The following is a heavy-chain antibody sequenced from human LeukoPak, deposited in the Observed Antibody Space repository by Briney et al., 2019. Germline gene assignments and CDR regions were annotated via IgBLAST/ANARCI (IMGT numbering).Heavy chain of an antibody. CDR1: GFTFSSYW. Sequence: GGSLRLSCAASGFTFSSYWMSWVRQAPGKGLEWVANIKQDGSEKYYVDSVKGRFTISRDNAKNSLYLQMNSLRAEDTAVYYCAGQNSIMGATGWFDPWGQGTLVTVSS. V-gene: IGHV3-7*01. J-gene: IGHJ5*02. CDR2: IKQDGSEK. D-gene: IGHD1-26*01. CDR3: AGQNSIMGATGWFDP.